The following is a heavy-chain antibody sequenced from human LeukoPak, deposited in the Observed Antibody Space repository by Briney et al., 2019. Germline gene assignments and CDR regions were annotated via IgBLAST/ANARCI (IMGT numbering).Heavy chain of an antibody. V-gene: IGHV3-23*01. D-gene: IGHD2-21*01. J-gene: IGHJ4*02. CDR2: ISGSGGT. Sequence: GGSLRLSCAASGFTFSSYAMSWVRQAPGKGLEWVSAISGSGGTYYTDSVKGRFIISRDNSKSTLYLQMNSLRAEDTAVYYCAKESAYCGGGCYYLVDSWGQGTLVTVSS. CDR1: GFTFSSYA. CDR3: AKESAYCGGGCYYLVDS.